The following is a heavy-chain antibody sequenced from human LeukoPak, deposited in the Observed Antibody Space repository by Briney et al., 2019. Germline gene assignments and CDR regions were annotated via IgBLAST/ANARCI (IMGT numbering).Heavy chain of an antibody. CDR1: GGSISSYY. CDR2: IYSGGST. V-gene: IGHV3-53*01. Sequence: ETLSLTCTVSGGSISSYYWGWIRQPPGKGLEWVSVIYSGGSTYYADSVKGRFTISRDNSKNTLYLQMNGLRAEDTAVYYCARAIAVAGRGYYFDYWGQGTLVTVSS. D-gene: IGHD6-19*01. CDR3: ARAIAVAGRGYYFDY. J-gene: IGHJ4*02.